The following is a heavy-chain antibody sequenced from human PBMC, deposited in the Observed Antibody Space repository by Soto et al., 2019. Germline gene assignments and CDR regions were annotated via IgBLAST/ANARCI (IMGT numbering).Heavy chain of an antibody. CDR2: IYHSGST. D-gene: IGHD4-17*01. CDR1: GDSISSNYW. V-gene: IGHV4-4*02. CDR3: ARSTVTEDF. J-gene: IGHJ4*02. Sequence: QVQLQESGPGLMKPSGTLSLTCAVSGDSISSNYWWSWVRQTPGKGLEWIGEIYHSGSTNYSPSLKSRVTISVDKAKNQFSLRLSSVTAADTATDFCARSTVTEDFWGQGSLGIVSS.